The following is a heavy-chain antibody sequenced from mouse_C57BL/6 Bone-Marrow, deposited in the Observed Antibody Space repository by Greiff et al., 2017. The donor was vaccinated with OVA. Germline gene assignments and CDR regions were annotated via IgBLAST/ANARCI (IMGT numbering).Heavy chain of an antibody. CDR1: GYTFTSYG. Sequence: QVQLKQSGAELARPGASVKLSCKASGYTFTSYGISWVKQRTGQGLEWIGEIYPRSGNTYYNEKFKGKATLTADKSSSTAYMELRSLTSEDSAVYFCASGYGSSPWYFDVWGTGTTVTVSS. CDR2: IYPRSGNT. CDR3: ASGYGSSPWYFDV. D-gene: IGHD1-1*01. J-gene: IGHJ1*03. V-gene: IGHV1-81*01.